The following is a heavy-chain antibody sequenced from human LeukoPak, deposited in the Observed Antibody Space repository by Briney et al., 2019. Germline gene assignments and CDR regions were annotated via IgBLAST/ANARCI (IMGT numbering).Heavy chain of an antibody. CDR3: ARGGRITNRVFGY. CDR1: AYTFTSYY. V-gene: IGHV1-46*01. J-gene: IGHJ4*02. D-gene: IGHD2-8*01. CDR2: INPSGGST. Sequence: ASVTVSFTASAYTFTSYYMHWVRQAPGQGLDWMGIINPSGGSTSYGQKFKGRVTMTRDMSTSTVYMEVSSMGSEDTAVSYCARGGRITNRVFGYWGQGAMVTVSS.